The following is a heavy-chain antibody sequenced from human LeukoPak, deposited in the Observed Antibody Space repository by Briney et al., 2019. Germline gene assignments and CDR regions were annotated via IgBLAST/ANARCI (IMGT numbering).Heavy chain of an antibody. CDR2: IRYDGSHK. J-gene: IGHJ3*02. CDR3: AKDGAHAAFDI. V-gene: IGHV3-30*02. CDR1: GFTFSPYG. D-gene: IGHD3-10*01. Sequence: GGSLRLSCAASGFTFSPYGMHWVRQAPGKGLEWVAFIRYDGSHKYYADSVKGRFTISRDNSKNTLYLQMNSLRAEDTAVYYCAKDGAHAAFDIWGQGTMVTVSS.